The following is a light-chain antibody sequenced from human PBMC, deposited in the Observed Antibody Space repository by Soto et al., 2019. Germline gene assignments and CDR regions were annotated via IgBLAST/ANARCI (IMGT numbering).Light chain of an antibody. CDR1: QTISNY. J-gene: IGKJ1*01. CDR3: QQYYIYAT. Sequence: DNQMTQSPSTLSASVGDRVTITCRASQTISNYLTWYQQRPGKAPKLLIYRSSILQNGVPSRFSGSGSGTEFTLTISSLQPDDFATYYCQQYYIYATFGQGTRVEI. V-gene: IGKV1-5*03. CDR2: RSS.